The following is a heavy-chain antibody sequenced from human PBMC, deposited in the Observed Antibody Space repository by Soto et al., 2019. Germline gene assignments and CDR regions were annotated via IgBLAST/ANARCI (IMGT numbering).Heavy chain of an antibody. J-gene: IGHJ5*02. CDR3: ARVEGMTTVTIAWFDP. D-gene: IGHD4-4*01. CDR2: IYYSGST. CDR1: GGSISSGDYY. V-gene: IGHV4-30-4*01. Sequence: PSETLSLTCTVSGGSISSGDYYWSWIRQPPGKGLEWIGYIYYSGSTYYNPSLKSRVTISVDTSKNQFSLKLSSVTAADTAVYYCARVEGMTTVTIAWFDPWGQGTLVTVSS.